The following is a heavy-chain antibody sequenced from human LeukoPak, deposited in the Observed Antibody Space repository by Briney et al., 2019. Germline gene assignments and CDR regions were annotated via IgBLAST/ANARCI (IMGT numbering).Heavy chain of an antibody. CDR2: ISGSGSTT. J-gene: IGHJ4*02. CDR1: GFTFSSYA. Sequence: QSGGSLRLSCAASGFTFSSYAMSWVRQAPGKGLEWVSAISGSGSTTYYTDSVKGRFTISRDNSKNTLDLQMNSLRAEDTAVYYCARDRSYDFWSGYSTPDYWGQGTLVTVSS. CDR3: ARDRSYDFWSGYSTPDY. V-gene: IGHV3-23*01. D-gene: IGHD3-3*01.